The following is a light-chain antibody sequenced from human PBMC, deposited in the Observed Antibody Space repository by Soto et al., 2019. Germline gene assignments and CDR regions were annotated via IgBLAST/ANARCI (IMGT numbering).Light chain of an antibody. CDR1: SSNIGAGYD. V-gene: IGLV1-40*01. CDR2: GNS. Sequence: QLVLTQPPSVSGAPGQRVTISCTGSSSNIGAGYDVHWYQQLPGTAPKLLIYGNSNRPSGVPDRFSGSKSGTSASLAITGLQAEDDADYYCQSYDSSLSAWVFGGGTKLTVL. J-gene: IGLJ3*02. CDR3: QSYDSSLSAWV.